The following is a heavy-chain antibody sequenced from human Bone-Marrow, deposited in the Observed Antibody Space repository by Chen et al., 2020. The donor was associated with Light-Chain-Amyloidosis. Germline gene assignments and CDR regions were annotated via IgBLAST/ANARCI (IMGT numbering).Heavy chain of an antibody. V-gene: IGHV3-30*18. Sequence: QVQLVESGGGVVQPGRSLRLSCAASAFTFSHLGMHWVRQAPGKGVEWVAFLSYGGSKEYYADSVRGRFPVSRDNSKNTLYLQMTSLRPEDTAVYYCAKGCPPLVRVFFLLCPSFDHFVQGTLVTVSS. D-gene: IGHD3-10*02. CDR1: AFTFSHLG. J-gene: IGHJ4*02. CDR3: AKGCPPLVRVFFLLCPSFDH. CDR2: LSYGGSKE.